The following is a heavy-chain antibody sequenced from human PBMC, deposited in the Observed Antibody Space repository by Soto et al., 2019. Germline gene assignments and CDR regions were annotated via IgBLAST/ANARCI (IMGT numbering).Heavy chain of an antibody. D-gene: IGHD4-4*01. J-gene: IGHJ4*02. CDR3: VKEKFYSNYEYYFDY. Sequence: EVQLVEAGGGLVQPGRSLRLSCAASGFTFRNYAMHWVRRAPGKGLEWVSGISWHSGTLGYADSVRGRFTISRDNAKNSLYLEMNSLRPEDTALYYCVKEKFYSNYEYYFDYWGQGTLVTVSS. V-gene: IGHV3-9*01. CDR1: GFTFRNYA. CDR2: ISWHSGTL.